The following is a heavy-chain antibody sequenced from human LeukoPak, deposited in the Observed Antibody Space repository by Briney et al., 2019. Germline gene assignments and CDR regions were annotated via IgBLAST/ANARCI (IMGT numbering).Heavy chain of an antibody. Sequence: PSETLSLTCTVSGSSITSDSYYWVWVRQPPGKGLEWTGSIKYGGTTFYSSSLQSRITLSMDASKNQFSLRLTSVTAADTAVYYCARLGTYSGNLFDNWGQGTLVTVSS. D-gene: IGHD5-12*01. V-gene: IGHV4-39*01. CDR3: ARLGTYSGNLFDN. CDR2: IKYGGTT. CDR1: GSSITSDSYY. J-gene: IGHJ4*02.